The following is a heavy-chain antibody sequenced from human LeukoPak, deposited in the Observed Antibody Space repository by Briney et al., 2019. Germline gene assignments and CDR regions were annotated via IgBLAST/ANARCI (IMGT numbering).Heavy chain of an antibody. CDR3: ASRFSGYFVN. CDR1: GGSISSGDYY. J-gene: IGHJ4*02. CDR2: IYYSGST. D-gene: IGHD3-22*01. Sequence: SQTLSLTCTVSGGSISSGDYYWSWIRQPPGKGLEWIGYIYYSGSTYYNPSLKGRVTISVDTSKNQFSLKLSSVTAADAAVYYCASRFSGYFVNWGQGTLVAVSS. V-gene: IGHV4-30-4*01.